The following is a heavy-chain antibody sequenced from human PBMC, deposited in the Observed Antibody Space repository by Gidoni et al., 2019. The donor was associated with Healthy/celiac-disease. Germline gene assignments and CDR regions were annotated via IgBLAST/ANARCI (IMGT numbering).Heavy chain of an antibody. D-gene: IGHD6-19*01. V-gene: IGHV3-30-3*01. CDR2: ISYDGSNK. Sequence: QVQLVESGGGVVQPGRSLRLSCAASGFTFSSYAMHWVRQAPGKGLEWVAVISYDGSNKYYADSVKGRFTISRDNSKNTLYLQMNSLRAEDTAVYYCARDKQWHFDYWGQGTLVTVSS. CDR1: GFTFSSYA. J-gene: IGHJ4*02. CDR3: ARDKQWHFDY.